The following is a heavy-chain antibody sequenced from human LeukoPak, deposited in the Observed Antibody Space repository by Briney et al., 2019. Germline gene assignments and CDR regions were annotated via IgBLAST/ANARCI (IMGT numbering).Heavy chain of an antibody. J-gene: IGHJ5*02. D-gene: IGHD3-10*01. CDR2: ISSSSSTI. CDR3: AKDRLLWFGES. CDR1: GFTFSSYS. Sequence: GGSLRLSCAASGFTFSSYSMNWVRQAPGRGLEWVSYISSSSSTIYYADSVKGRFTISRDNSKNTLYLQMNSLRAEDTAVYYCAKDRLLWFGESWGQGTLVTVSS. V-gene: IGHV3-48*01.